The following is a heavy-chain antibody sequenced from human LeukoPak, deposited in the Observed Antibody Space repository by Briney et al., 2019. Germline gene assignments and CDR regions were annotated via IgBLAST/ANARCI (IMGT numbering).Heavy chain of an antibody. CDR1: GYTFTSYD. CDR3: ANQVDSYSGWYLSYYYYGMDV. Sequence: GASVKVSCKASGYTFTSYDINWVRQATGQGLEWMGWMNPNSGNTGYAQKFQGRVTMTRNTSISTAYMELSSLRSEDTAVYYCANQVDSYSGWYLSYYYYGMDVWGQGTTVTVSS. J-gene: IGHJ6*02. V-gene: IGHV1-8*01. CDR2: MNPNSGNT. D-gene: IGHD6-19*01.